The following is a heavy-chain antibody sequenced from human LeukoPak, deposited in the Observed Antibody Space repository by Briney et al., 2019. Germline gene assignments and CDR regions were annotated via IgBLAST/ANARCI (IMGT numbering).Heavy chain of an antibody. V-gene: IGHV1-18*01. CDR2: ISAYNGNT. Sequence: ASVKVSCKASGYTFTSYGISWVRQAPGQGLEWMGWISAYNGNTNYAQKLQGRVTMTTDISTSTAYMELRSLRSDDTAVYYCARDRRYYSDSSGYHPGDYWGQETLVTVSS. CDR3: ARDRRYYSDSSGYHPGDY. J-gene: IGHJ4*02. CDR1: GYTFTSYG. D-gene: IGHD3-22*01.